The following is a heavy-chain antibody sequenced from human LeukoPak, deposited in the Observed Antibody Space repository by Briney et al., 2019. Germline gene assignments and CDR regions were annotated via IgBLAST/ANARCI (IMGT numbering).Heavy chain of an antibody. J-gene: IGHJ6*03. CDR3: ARLRTRVGATGYYFYMDV. D-gene: IGHD1-26*01. CDR2: IDWDDAK. CDR1: GFSLTTTGVG. Sequence: SGPTLVNPTQTLTLTCTFSGFSLTTTGVGVAWIRQPPGKAPEWLARIDWDDAKHFSSFLETRLTVSKDTSKNQVVLTMTNMDPFDTATYYCARLRTRVGATGYYFYMDVWGKGTTVTISS. V-gene: IGHV2-70*11.